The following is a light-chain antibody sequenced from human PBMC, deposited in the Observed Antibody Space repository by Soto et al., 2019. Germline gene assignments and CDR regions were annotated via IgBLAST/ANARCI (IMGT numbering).Light chain of an antibody. J-gene: IGKJ2*01. Sequence: ETVLTQSPGTLSLSPGERATLSCRASQSVSSTDLVWYQQKPGQAPRLLIHGASSRATGIPDRFSGSGSGTDFTLTISRLEPEDFATYYCQQANSFPYTFGQGTKLEIK. CDR3: QQANSFPYT. CDR1: QSVSSTD. CDR2: GAS. V-gene: IGKV3-20*01.